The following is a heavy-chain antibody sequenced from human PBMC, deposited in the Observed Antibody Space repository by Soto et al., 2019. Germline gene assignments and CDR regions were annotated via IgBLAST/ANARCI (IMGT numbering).Heavy chain of an antibody. Sequence: QVQLVESGGGVVQPGRSLRLSCAASGFTFSSYGMHWVRQAPGKGLEWVAVIWYDGSNKYYADSVKGRFTISRDNSKNTLYLQMNSLRAEVTAVYYCARAGKSVGGSDYYYYGMDVWGQGTTVTVSS. V-gene: IGHV3-33*01. CDR3: ARAGKSVGGSDYYYYGMDV. CDR1: GFTFSSYG. CDR2: IWYDGSNK. J-gene: IGHJ6*02. D-gene: IGHD1-26*01.